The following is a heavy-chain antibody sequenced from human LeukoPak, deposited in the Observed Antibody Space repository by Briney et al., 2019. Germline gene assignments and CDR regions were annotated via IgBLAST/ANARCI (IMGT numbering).Heavy chain of an antibody. CDR1: GYTFISYA. Sequence: ASVKVSCKASGYTFISYAISWVRQAPGQGLEWMGWISAYNGNRQYAQKFQGRVTMTTDTSTSTAYMELRSLRSDDTAIYYCARDATRSVIVGAEDGFDYWGQGTLVTVSS. CDR3: ARDATRSVIVGAEDGFDY. D-gene: IGHD1-26*01. J-gene: IGHJ4*02. CDR2: ISAYNGNR. V-gene: IGHV1-18*01.